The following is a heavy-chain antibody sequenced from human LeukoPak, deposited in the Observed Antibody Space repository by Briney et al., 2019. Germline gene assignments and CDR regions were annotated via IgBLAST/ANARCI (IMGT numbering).Heavy chain of an antibody. CDR1: GFTFSSYG. D-gene: IGHD2-2*01. Sequence: GGTLRLSCAASGFTFSSYGMSWVRQAPGKGLEWVSGISGSGGTTYYADSVKGRFTISRDNSKNTLYLQMNSLRAEDTAVYYCAKLVVPAAIRGGAFDIWGQGTMVTVSS. CDR3: AKLVVPAAIRGGAFDI. V-gene: IGHV3-23*01. J-gene: IGHJ3*02. CDR2: ISGSGGTT.